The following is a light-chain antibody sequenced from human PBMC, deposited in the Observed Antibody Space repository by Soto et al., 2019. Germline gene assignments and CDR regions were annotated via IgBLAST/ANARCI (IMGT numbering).Light chain of an antibody. CDR3: HSYASSLNGLYV. Sequence: QSLLTQPPSVSGSPGQRVTISCTGRGSNIGASSNVHWYQRLPGRAPTALIYDNNSRPSGVNDRFSVSKSGTSVCLVITGLQAEDEAKYYRHSYASSLNGLYVFGTRTKVTVL. V-gene: IGLV1-40*01. CDR2: DNN. CDR1: GSNIGASSN. J-gene: IGLJ1*01.